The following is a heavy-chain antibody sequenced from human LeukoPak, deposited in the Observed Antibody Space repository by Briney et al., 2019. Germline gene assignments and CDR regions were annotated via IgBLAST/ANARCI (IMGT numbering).Heavy chain of an antibody. V-gene: IGHV1-69*06. CDR3: ASGSVVPAATLPYYYYMDV. CDR1: GGTFSSYA. D-gene: IGHD2-2*01. J-gene: IGHJ6*03. CDR2: IIPIFGTA. Sequence: ASVKVSCKASGGTFSSYAISWVRQAPGQGLEWMGGIIPIFGTANYAQKFQGRVTITADKSTSTAYMELSSLRSEDTAVYYCASGSVVPAATLPYYYYMDVWGKGTTVTVSS.